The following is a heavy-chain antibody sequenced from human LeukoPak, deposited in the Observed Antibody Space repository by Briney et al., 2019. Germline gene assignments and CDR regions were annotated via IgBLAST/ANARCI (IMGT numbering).Heavy chain of an antibody. CDR1: GFSFNSYG. Sequence: PGTSLRLSCAASGFSFNSYGIHWVRQAPGKGLGWVAVISYDGSNKYYADSVKGRFTISRDNSKNTLYLQMNSLRAEDTAVYYCARDSSWTYYFDYWGQGTLVTVSS. D-gene: IGHD6-13*01. J-gene: IGHJ4*02. CDR2: ISYDGSNK. CDR3: ARDSSWTYYFDY. V-gene: IGHV3-30*03.